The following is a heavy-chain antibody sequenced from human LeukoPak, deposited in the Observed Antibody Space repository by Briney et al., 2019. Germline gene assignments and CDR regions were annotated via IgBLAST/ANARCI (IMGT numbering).Heavy chain of an antibody. D-gene: IGHD5-18*01. Sequence: GGSLRLSCAASGFTFSTYEMNWVRQAPGKGLEWVSYISSSGSTIYYADSVKGRFTISRDNAKNSLYLQMNSLRAEDMALYYCAKDMDYRGYSYGFDYWGQGTLVTVSS. CDR2: ISSSGSTI. CDR1: GFTFSTYE. CDR3: AKDMDYRGYSYGFDY. J-gene: IGHJ4*02. V-gene: IGHV3-48*03.